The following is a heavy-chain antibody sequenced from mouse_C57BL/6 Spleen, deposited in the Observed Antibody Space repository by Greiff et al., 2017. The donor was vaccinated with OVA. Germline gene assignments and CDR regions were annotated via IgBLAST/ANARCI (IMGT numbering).Heavy chain of an antibody. CDR3: ARGEAYYSNYEAMDY. V-gene: IGHV1-81*01. CDR1: GYTFTSYG. J-gene: IGHJ4*01. Sequence: VQLQQSGAELARPGASVKLSCKASGYTFTSYGISWVKQRTGQGLEWIGEIYPRSGNTYYNEKFKGKATLTADKSSSTAYMELRSLTSEDSAVYFCARGEAYYSNYEAMDYWGQGTSVTVSS. CDR2: IYPRSGNT. D-gene: IGHD2-5*01.